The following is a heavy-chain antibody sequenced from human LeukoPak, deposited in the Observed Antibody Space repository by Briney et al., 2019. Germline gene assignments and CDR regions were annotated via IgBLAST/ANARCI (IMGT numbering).Heavy chain of an antibody. CDR1: GFAFSSYA. V-gene: IGHV3-23*01. CDR3: AKSLGGDYYYYGMDV. CDR2: IRSSGGST. Sequence: GGSLRLSCAASGFAFSSYAMSWVRQAPGKGLERVSAIRSSGGSTYYADSVKGRFTTSRDNSKNTLYLQMSSLRAEDTAVYYCAKSLGGDYYYYGMDVWGQGTTVTVSS. D-gene: IGHD4-17*01. J-gene: IGHJ6*02.